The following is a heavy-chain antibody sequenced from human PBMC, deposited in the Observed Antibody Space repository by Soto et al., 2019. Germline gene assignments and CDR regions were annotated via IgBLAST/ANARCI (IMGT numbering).Heavy chain of an antibody. Sequence: QVHLVQSGAEVKKPGSSVKVSCKTSGGTFSSYTISWVQQAPGQGLEWMGRVIPFLSIANYAQKFLGRVTIAAYNSTSTAYMELSSLRAEDTAVYYCARDSTVYYSGFHSWGQGTLVTVSS. J-gene: IGHJ5*02. V-gene: IGHV1-69*08. CDR1: GGTFSSYT. CDR2: VIPFLSIA. D-gene: IGHD5-12*01. CDR3: ARDSTVYYSGFHS.